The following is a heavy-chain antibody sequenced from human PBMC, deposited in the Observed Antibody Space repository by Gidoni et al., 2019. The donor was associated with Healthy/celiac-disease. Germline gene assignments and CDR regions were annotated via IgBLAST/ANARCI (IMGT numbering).Heavy chain of an antibody. V-gene: IGHV3-9*01. D-gene: IGHD3-3*01. J-gene: IGHJ3*02. CDR3: AKIPGAYYDFWSGSRDAFDI. Sequence: EVQLVESGGGLVQPGRSLRLSCAASGFTFADYAMPWVRQAPGKGLEWVSGISWNSGSIGYADSVKGRFTISRDNAKNSLYLQMNSLRAEDTALYYCAKIPGAYYDFWSGSRDAFDIWGQGTMVTVSS. CDR2: ISWNSGSI. CDR1: GFTFADYA.